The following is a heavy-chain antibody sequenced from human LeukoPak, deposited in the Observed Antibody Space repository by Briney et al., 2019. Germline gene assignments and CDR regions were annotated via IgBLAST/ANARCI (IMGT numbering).Heavy chain of an antibody. Sequence: SQTLSLTCTVSGGSISSGSYYWSWIRQPAGKGLEWIGRIYTSGSTNYNPSLKSRVTISVDTSKNQFSLKLSSVTAADTAVYYCARGTLYRSSTSCLKYCFDYWGQGTLVTVSS. CDR1: GGSISSGSYY. CDR3: ARGTLYRSSTSCLKYCFDY. D-gene: IGHD2-2*01. V-gene: IGHV4-61*02. CDR2: IYTSGST. J-gene: IGHJ4*02.